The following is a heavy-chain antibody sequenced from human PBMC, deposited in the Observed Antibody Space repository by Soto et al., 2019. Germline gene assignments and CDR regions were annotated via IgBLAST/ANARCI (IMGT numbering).Heavy chain of an antibody. CDR3: ASGAIVATINYYYYYAMDV. J-gene: IGHJ6*02. CDR2: INPNSGGT. V-gene: IGHV1-2*04. Sequence: ASVKVSCKASGYTFTGYYMHWVRQAPGQGLEWMGWINPNSGGTNYAQKFQGWVTMTRDTSISTAYMELSRLRSDDTAVYYCASGAIVATINYYYYYAMDVWGQGTTVTVSS. D-gene: IGHD5-12*01. CDR1: GYTFTGYY.